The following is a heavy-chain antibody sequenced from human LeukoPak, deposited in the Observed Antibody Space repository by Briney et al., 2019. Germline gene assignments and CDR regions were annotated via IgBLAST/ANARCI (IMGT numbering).Heavy chain of an antibody. V-gene: IGHV3-30*18. J-gene: IGHJ4*02. CDR3: AKDRGYSSSWLYYFDY. D-gene: IGHD6-13*01. CDR2: ISYDGSNK. Sequence: GGSLRLSCAASGFTFSSYWMSWVRQAPGKGLEWVAVISYDGSNKYYADSVKGRFTISRDNSKNTLYLQMNSLRAEDTAVYYCAKDRGYSSSWLYYFDYWGQGTLVTVSS. CDR1: GFTFSSYW.